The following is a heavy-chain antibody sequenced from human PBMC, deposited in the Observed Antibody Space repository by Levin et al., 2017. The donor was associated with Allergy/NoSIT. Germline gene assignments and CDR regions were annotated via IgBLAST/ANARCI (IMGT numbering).Heavy chain of an antibody. J-gene: IGHJ6*03. D-gene: IGHD1/OR15-1a*01. CDR3: ARSRWPNKYHYYMDV. Sequence: GGSLRLSCAASGFTFSDYYISWIRQAPGKGLEWVSYISSSGSTIYYADSVKGRFTISRDNAENSLYLQMNSLRAEDTAVYYCARSRWPNKYHYYMDVWGKGTTVTVSS. CDR2: ISSSGSTI. CDR1: GFTFSDYY. V-gene: IGHV3-11*01.